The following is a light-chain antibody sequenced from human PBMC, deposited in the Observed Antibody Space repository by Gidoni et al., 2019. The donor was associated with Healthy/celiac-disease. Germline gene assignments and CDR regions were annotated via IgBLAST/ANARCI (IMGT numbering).Light chain of an antibody. CDR2: GAS. V-gene: IGKV3-20*01. CDR3: HLKT. Sequence: EIVLTQSPGTLSLSPGERAPLSCRASQSVSSSYLAWYQQKPGQAPRLLIYGASSRATGIPDRFSGSGSGTDFTLTISRLEPEDFAVYYCHLKTFXQXTKVEIK. CDR1: QSVSSSY. J-gene: IGKJ1*01.